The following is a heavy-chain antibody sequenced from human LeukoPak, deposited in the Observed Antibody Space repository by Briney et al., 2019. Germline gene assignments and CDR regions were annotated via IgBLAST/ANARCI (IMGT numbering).Heavy chain of an antibody. J-gene: IGHJ4*02. CDR3: AKFYYDSSGYYPYFDY. D-gene: IGHD3-22*01. CDR2: IYPGDSDT. CDR1: GYSFTSNW. V-gene: IGHV5-51*01. Sequence: GESLKISCKGSGYSFTSNWIGWVRQMPGKGLEWMGIIYPGDSDTRYSPSFQGQVTISADKSISTAYLQWSSLKASDTAMYYCAKFYYDSSGYYPYFDYWGQGTLVTVSS.